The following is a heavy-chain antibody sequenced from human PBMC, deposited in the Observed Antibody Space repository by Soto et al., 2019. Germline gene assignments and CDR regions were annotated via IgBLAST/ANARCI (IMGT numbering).Heavy chain of an antibody. CDR1: GGSISSSSYY. CDR2: IYYSGST. V-gene: IGHV4-39*01. CDR3: ARRMERRAPFDI. D-gene: IGHD1-26*01. J-gene: IGHJ3*02. Sequence: QLQLQESGPGLVKPSETLSLTCTVSGGSISSSSYYWGWVRQPPGKGLEWIATIYYSGSTYYNPSLKSRVTISVDTSKNQFSLRLSSVTAADTAVYYCARRMERRAPFDIWGQGTMVTVSS.